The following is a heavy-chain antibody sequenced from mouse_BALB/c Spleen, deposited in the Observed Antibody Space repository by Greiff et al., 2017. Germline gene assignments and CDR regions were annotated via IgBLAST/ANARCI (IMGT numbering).Heavy chain of an antibody. CDR1: GFTFSNYW. CDR3: TRQEVYYGQGMDY. J-gene: IGHJ4*01. D-gene: IGHD2-1*01. Sequence: EVKLVESGGGLVQPGGSMKLSCVASGFTFSNYWMNWVRQSPEKGLEWVAEIRLKSNNYATHYAESVKGRFTISRDDSKSSVYLQMNNLRAEDTGIYYCTRQEVYYGQGMDYWGQGTSVTVSS. V-gene: IGHV6-6*02. CDR2: IRLKSNNYAT.